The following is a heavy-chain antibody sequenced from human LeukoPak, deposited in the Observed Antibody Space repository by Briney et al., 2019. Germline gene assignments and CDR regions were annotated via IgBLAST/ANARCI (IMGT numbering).Heavy chain of an antibody. CDR2: IYYSGTT. Sequence: SETLSLTSTVSGGSISSDYWSWIRQSPGKGLEWIGYIYYSGTTSYNPSLKSRVTISLDTSKNQFSLKLSSVTAADTAVYYCARDYYDSSGFTSGFDYWGQGTLVTVSS. CDR1: GGSISSDY. D-gene: IGHD3-22*01. CDR3: ARDYYDSSGFTSGFDY. J-gene: IGHJ4*02. V-gene: IGHV4-59*01.